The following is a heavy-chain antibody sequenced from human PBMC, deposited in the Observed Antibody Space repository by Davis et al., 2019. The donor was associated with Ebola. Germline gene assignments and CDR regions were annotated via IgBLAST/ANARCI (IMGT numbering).Heavy chain of an antibody. Sequence: AASVKVSCKASGYTFTSYGISWVRQAPGQGLEWMGIINPSGGSTSYAQKFQGRVTMTRDTSTSTVYMELSSLRSEDTAVYYCARDPLFGVVPQGFDPWGQGTLVTVSS. CDR1: GYTFTSYG. V-gene: IGHV1-46*01. CDR2: INPSGGST. J-gene: IGHJ5*02. CDR3: ARDPLFGVVPQGFDP. D-gene: IGHD3-3*01.